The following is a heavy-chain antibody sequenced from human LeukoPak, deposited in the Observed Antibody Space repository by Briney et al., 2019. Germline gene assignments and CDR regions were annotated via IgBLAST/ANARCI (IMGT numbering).Heavy chain of an antibody. Sequence: ASVKVSCKASGYTFTSYYMHWVRQAPGQGLEWMGIINPSGGSTSYAQKFQGRVTMTRDTPTSTVYMELSSLRSEDTAVYYCARDRVGEDTAMVTPEYYYYYYGMDVWGQGTTVTVPS. CDR2: INPSGGST. CDR1: GYTFTSYY. CDR3: ARDRVGEDTAMVTPEYYYYYYGMDV. V-gene: IGHV1-46*01. D-gene: IGHD5-18*01. J-gene: IGHJ6*02.